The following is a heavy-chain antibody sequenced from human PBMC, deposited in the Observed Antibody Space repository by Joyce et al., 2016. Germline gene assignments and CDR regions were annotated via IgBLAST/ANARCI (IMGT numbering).Heavy chain of an antibody. CDR2: IGASGGAR. D-gene: IGHD2-15*01. V-gene: IGHV3-23*04. CDR3: ARAKTVGVAYTLRDGFDV. J-gene: IGHJ3*01. Sequence: ELQLEESGGPLVHPGGSLRPSCKFSYRLSNKNVMSWVRPAPGKGLEWVSAIGASGGARYYAESVKGRFTVSRDNSENMMYLQMTSLQIEDTAIYYCARAKTVGVAYTLRDGFDVWGQGTKVAVSS. CDR1: YRLSNKNV.